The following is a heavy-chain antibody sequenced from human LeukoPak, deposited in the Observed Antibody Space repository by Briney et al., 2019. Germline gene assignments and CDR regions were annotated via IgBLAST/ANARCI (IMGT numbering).Heavy chain of an antibody. CDR2: MSGSGGST. V-gene: IGHV3-23*01. CDR1: GFTFSSSA. Sequence: GGTLRLSCAASGFTFSSSAMSWVRQAPGKGPEWVSAMSGSGGSTYYADSVKGRFTISRDNSKNTLYLQVNSLRAEDTAVYYCAKGHRYYFDYWGQGTLVTVSS. J-gene: IGHJ4*02. CDR3: AKGHRYYFDY.